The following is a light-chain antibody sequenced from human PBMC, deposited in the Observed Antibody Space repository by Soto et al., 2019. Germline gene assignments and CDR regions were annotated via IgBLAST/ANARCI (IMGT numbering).Light chain of an antibody. CDR1: QSVGSGY. J-gene: IGKJ4*01. CDR2: GAS. Sequence: EIVLTQSPGTLSLSPGERATLSCRASQSVGSGYLAWYQQKPGQAPRLLIYGASSRATGIPDRFSGSGSGTDFTLTISRLEPEDFAVYYCQQYGSLRLTFGGGTKVEIK. V-gene: IGKV3-20*01. CDR3: QQYGSLRLT.